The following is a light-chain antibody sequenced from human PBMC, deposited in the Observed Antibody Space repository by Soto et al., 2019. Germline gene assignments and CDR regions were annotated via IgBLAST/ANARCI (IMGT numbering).Light chain of an antibody. CDR1: QSVSSN. Sequence: EIVMTQSPATLSVSQGERATLSCRASQSVSSNLAWYQQKPGQAPRLLIYGASTRATGIPARSSGSGSGTEFTLTISSLQSEEFAVYYCQQYNNWPLTFGPGTKVDIK. V-gene: IGKV3-15*01. CDR2: GAS. CDR3: QQYNNWPLT. J-gene: IGKJ3*01.